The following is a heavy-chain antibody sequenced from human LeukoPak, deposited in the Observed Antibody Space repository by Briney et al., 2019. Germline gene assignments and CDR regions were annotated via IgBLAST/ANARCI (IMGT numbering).Heavy chain of an antibody. CDR3: ARELLRGGFDP. D-gene: IGHD3-10*01. CDR2: INGSGGTT. Sequence: GGSLRLSCAASGFSFNDYGMHWVRQTPGKGLEWVSGINGSGGTTGYAGSVKGRFTISRDNTKNSLYLQMNSLRGEDTALYYCARELLRGGFDPWGQGTLVTVSS. V-gene: IGHV3-20*04. CDR1: GFSFNDYG. J-gene: IGHJ5*02.